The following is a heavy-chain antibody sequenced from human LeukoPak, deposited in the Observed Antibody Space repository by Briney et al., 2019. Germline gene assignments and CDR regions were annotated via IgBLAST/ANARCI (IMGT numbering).Heavy chain of an antibody. J-gene: IGHJ6*02. V-gene: IGHV1-3*01. Sequence: ASVKVSCKASGYTFTSYAIHWVRQAPGQRLEWMGWINAGNGNTKYSQKFQGRVTITRDTSASTAYMELSSLRSEDTAVYYCAGSSTVVVVAATPYYYGMDVWGQGTTVTVSS. D-gene: IGHD2-15*01. CDR2: INAGNGNT. CDR1: GYTFTSYA. CDR3: AGSSTVVVVAATPYYYGMDV.